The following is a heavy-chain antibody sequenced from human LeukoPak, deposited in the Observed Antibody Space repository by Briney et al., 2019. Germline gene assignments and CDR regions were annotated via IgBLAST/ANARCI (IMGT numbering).Heavy chain of an antibody. CDR2: INHSGST. J-gene: IGHJ5*02. Sequence: KPSETLSLTCAVYGGSFSGYYWSWIRQPPGKGLEWIGEINHSGSTNYNPSLKSRVTISVDTSKNQFSLKLSSVTAADTAVYYCARTGISQFHPWGQGTLVTVSS. CDR1: GGSFSGYY. CDR3: ARTGISQFHP. V-gene: IGHV4-34*01.